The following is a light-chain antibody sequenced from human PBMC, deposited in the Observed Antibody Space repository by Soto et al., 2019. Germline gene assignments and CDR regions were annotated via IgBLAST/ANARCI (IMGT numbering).Light chain of an antibody. V-gene: IGKV1-33*01. CDR3: QKYDNLPIT. CDR2: DAS. Sequence: DIQMTQSPSSLSASVGDRVTITCQATEDINNYLNWYQQKPGKAPKLLIYDASNLEAGVTSRFRGSGYGTDFTVTNSSLQPEDSATYYCQKYDNLPITFGQGTRLEIK. CDR1: EDINNY. J-gene: IGKJ5*01.